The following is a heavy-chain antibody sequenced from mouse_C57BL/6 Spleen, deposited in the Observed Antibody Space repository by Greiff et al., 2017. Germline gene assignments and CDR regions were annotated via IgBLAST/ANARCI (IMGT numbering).Heavy chain of an antibody. CDR1: GYTFTSYW. J-gene: IGHJ2*01. CDR2: IDPSDSYT. CDR3: ARRGSSLYYFDY. V-gene: IGHV1-50*01. D-gene: IGHD1-1*01. Sequence: QVQLQQPGAELVKPGASVKLSCKASGYTFTSYWMQWVKQRPGQGLEWIGEIDPSDSYTNYNQKFKGKATLTVDTSSSPAYMQLSSLTSEDSAVYYCARRGSSLYYFDYWGQGTTLTVSS.